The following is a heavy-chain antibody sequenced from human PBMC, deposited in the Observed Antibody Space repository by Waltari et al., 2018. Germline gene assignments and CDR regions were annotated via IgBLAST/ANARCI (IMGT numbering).Heavy chain of an antibody. CDR3: GRGYNDRRLDY. J-gene: IGHJ4*02. CDR1: GFTFSHYW. CDR2: INHGGTCT. V-gene: IGHV3-74*01. D-gene: IGHD3-22*01. Sequence: EVQLVESGGGLVQPGGSLRLACEVSGFTFSHYWMQWVRQVPGKGLLWFSRINHGGTCTIYTDSVQVRFTISRDNGKNTLYLQMNCLRGEDTAVYFCGRGYNDRRLDYWGQGTLVTVSS.